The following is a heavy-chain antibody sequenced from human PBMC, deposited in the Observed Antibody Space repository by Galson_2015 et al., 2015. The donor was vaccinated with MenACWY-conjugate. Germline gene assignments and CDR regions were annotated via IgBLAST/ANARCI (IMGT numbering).Heavy chain of an antibody. CDR3: ARDNNWSFDS. D-gene: IGHD1-1*01. V-gene: IGHV3-74*01. CDR1: GFTFSNYW. J-gene: IGHJ4*02. Sequence: SLRLSCAASGFTFSNYWMHWVRQPPGKGLEWTSYIKADGSFSNYADSVKGRFTISTDNAKNMVYLQMDGLGDEDTAVYFCARDNNWSFDSWGQGTLVTVSS. CDR2: IKADGSFS.